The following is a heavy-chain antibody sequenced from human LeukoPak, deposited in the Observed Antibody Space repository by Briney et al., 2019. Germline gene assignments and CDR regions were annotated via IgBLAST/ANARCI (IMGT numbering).Heavy chain of an antibody. CDR1: GFTVITND. V-gene: IGHV3-53*01. Sequence: SLRLSCAASGFTVITNDMTWVRQAPGKGLEWVSVLYSDGNTKYADSVQGRFTISRDNSKNTLYLEMNSLSPDDTAVYYCARGVEPLAANTLAYWGQGTLVSVSS. CDR2: LYSDGNT. D-gene: IGHD1-14*01. CDR3: ARGVEPLAANTLAY. J-gene: IGHJ4*02.